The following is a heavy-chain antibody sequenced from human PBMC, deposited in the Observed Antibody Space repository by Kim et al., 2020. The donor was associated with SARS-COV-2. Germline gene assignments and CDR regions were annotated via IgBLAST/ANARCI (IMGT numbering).Heavy chain of an antibody. CDR1: GDSISIYY. V-gene: IGHV4-59*12. D-gene: IGHD3-10*01. CDR2: VSYTGTRST. J-gene: IGHJ4*02. CDR3: ARGGGFGVPF. Sequence: SETLSLTCIVSGDSISIYYWNWIRQTPGKGLEWIGYVSYTGTRSTSHNLSLKSRVTMSVATTKNPLFLRLNTVTAAAASEYACARGGGFGVPFWGLGTLV.